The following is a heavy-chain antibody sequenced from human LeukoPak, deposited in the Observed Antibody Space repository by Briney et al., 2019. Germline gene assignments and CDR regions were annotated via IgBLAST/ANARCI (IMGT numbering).Heavy chain of an antibody. Sequence: GGSLRLSCAASGFAFSSYWLHWVRQAPGKGLVWVSRVNSDGSSTNYADSVEGRFTVSRDNAKNTLFLQMNSLRVEDTALYYCASGILRGYSYGYLDYWGQGTLVTVSS. J-gene: IGHJ4*02. V-gene: IGHV3-74*01. D-gene: IGHD5-18*01. CDR3: ASGILRGYSYGYLDY. CDR1: GFAFSSYW. CDR2: VNSDGSST.